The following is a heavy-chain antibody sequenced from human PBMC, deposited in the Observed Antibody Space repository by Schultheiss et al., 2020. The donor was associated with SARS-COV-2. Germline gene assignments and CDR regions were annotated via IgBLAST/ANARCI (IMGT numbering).Heavy chain of an antibody. CDR2: ISGSGGST. CDR1: GGSISSGGYY. D-gene: IGHD3-3*01. Sequence: LSLTCTVSGGSISSGGYYWSWIRQAPGKGLEWVSAISGSGGSTYYADSVKGRFTISRDNSKNTLYLQMNSLRAEDTAVYYCAKQGRTIFGVVPFKYGMDVWGQGTTVTVSS. J-gene: IGHJ6*02. V-gene: IGHV3-23*01. CDR3: AKQGRTIFGVVPFKYGMDV.